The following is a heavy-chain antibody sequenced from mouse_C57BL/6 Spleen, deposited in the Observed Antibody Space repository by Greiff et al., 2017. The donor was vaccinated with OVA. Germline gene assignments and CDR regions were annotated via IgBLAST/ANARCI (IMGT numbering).Heavy chain of an antibody. D-gene: IGHD1-1*01. CDR3: ARSGYYSSRYLDY. J-gene: IGHJ2*01. CDR2: IDPSDSYT. CDR1: GYTFTSYW. Sequence: QVQLQQPGAELVMPGASVKLSCKASGYTFTSYWMHWVKQRPGQGLEWIGEIDPSDSYTNYNQKFKGKSTLTVDKSSSTAYMQLSSLTSEDSAVYYSARSGYYSSRYLDYWGQGTTLTVSS. V-gene: IGHV1-69*01.